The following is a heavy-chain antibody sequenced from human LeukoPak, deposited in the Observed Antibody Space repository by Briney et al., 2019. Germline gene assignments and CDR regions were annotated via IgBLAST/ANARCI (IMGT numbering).Heavy chain of an antibody. CDR2: IYSSGST. J-gene: IGHJ6*04. CDR3: ARFTDTTRPPDV. Sequence: SETLSLTCSLSGGSISGYYWTWIPPPPGQTLERSWYIYSSGSTNYNPPLPRRVTISVDTSVNKSSLRLRSVTAADTAVYFSARFTDTTRPPDVWGKGTTVTVSS. D-gene: IGHD6-6*01. V-gene: IGHV4-4*09. CDR1: GGSISGYY.